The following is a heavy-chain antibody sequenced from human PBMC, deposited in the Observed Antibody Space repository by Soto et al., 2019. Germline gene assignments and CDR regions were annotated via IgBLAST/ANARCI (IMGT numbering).Heavy chain of an antibody. D-gene: IGHD2-8*01. CDR2: IYYSGST. J-gene: IGHJ3*02. CDR3: ARSLGYCTNSVCGDAFDI. CDR1: GGSISSSSYY. V-gene: IGHV4-39*01. Sequence: PSETLSLTCTVSGGSISSSSYYWGWIRQPPGKGLEWIGSIYYSGSTYYNPSLKSRVTISVDASKNQFSLKLSSVTAADTAVYYCARSLGYCTNSVCGDAFDIWGQGTMVTVSS.